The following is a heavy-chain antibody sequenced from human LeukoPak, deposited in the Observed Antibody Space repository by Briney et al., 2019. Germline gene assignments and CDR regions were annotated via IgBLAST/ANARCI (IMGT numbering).Heavy chain of an antibody. CDR3: AKGGLGQASGLDV. J-gene: IGHJ6*02. CDR1: GFIFSNYA. D-gene: IGHD3-10*01. Sequence: GGSLRLSCAASGFIFSNYAMTWVRQAPGKGLEYISSITDSGGSAYYADSVKGRFTLSRDNSRDTLYLHLNSLKAEDTALYYCAKGGLGQASGLDVWGQGTTVIVSS. V-gene: IGHV3-23*01. CDR2: ITDSGGSA.